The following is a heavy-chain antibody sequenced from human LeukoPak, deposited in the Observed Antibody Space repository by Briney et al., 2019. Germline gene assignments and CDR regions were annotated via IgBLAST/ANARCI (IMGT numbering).Heavy chain of an antibody. CDR2: ISGSGGST. V-gene: IGHV3-23*01. CDR3: AKKGVAGMFHFDY. J-gene: IGHJ4*02. D-gene: IGHD6-19*01. Sequence: PGGSLRLSCAASGFTFSSYAMSWVRQAPGKGLEWVSAISGSGGSTYYADSVKGRFTISRDNSKNTLYLQMNGLRAEDTAVYYCAKKGVAGMFHFDYWGQGTLVTVSS. CDR1: GFTFSSYA.